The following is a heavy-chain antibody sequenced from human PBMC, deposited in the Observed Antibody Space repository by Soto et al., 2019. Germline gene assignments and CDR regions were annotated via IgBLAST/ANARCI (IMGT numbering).Heavy chain of an antibody. V-gene: IGHV1-69*08. J-gene: IGHJ4*02. CDR2: IIPILGIA. D-gene: IGHD3-22*01. CDR1: GGTFSSYT. Sequence: QVQLVQSGAEVKKPGSSVKVSCKASGGTFSSYTISWVRQAPGQGLEWMGRIIPILGIANYAQKFQGRVTITADKSTSTAYIELSSLRSEDTAVYYCARDEEYYYDSSGYYLRYWGQGTLVTVSS. CDR3: ARDEEYYYDSSGYYLRY.